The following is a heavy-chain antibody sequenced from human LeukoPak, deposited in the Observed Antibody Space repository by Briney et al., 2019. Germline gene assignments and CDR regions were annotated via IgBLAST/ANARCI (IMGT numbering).Heavy chain of an antibody. CDR3: ARVKEGNGDYFYYYYYMDV. CDR2: IYYSGST. Sequence: KASETLSLTCTVSGGSISSYYWSWIRQPPGKGLEWIGYIYYSGSTNYNPSLKSRVTISVDTSKNQFSLKLNSVTAADTAVYYCARVKEGNGDYFYYYYYMDVWGKGTTVTISS. CDR1: GGSISSYY. D-gene: IGHD4-17*01. V-gene: IGHV4-59*08. J-gene: IGHJ6*03.